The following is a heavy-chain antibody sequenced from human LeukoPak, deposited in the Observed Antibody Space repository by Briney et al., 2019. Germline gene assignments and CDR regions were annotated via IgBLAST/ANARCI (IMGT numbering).Heavy chain of an antibody. V-gene: IGHV4-59*12. CDR2: IYYSGST. J-gene: IGHJ4*02. CDR1: GGSISSYY. CDR3: ARGSRVQLWLDY. Sequence: SETLSLTCTVSGGSISSYYWSWIRQPPGEGLEWIGYIYYSGSTNYNPSLKSRVTISVDTSKNQFSLKLSSVTAADTAVYYCARGSRVQLWLDYWGQGTLVTVSS. D-gene: IGHD5-18*01.